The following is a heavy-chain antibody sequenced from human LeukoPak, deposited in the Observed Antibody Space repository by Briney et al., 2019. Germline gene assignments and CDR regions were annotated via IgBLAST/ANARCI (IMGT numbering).Heavy chain of an antibody. D-gene: IGHD3-22*01. Sequence: SETLSLTCTVSGGSISSYYWSWIRQPPGKGLDWIGYIYTSGSTNYNPSLKSRVTISVDTSKNQFSLKLSSVTAADTAVYYCARRRNYYDSSGYYYDYWGQGTLVTVSS. J-gene: IGHJ4*02. CDR3: ARRRNYYDSSGYYYDY. CDR1: GGSISSYY. V-gene: IGHV4-4*09. CDR2: IYTSGST.